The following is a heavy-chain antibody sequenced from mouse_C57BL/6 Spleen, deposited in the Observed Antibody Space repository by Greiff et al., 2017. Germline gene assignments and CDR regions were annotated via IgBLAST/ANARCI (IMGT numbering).Heavy chain of an antibody. Sequence: EVQLQQSGAELVRPGASVKLSCTASGFNIKDYYMHWVKQRPEQGLEWIGRIDPEDGDTEYAPKFQGKATMSADTSSNTAYRQLSSLTSEDTAVYYCTTYYYGSPYYFDYWGQGTTLTVSS. CDR3: TTYYYGSPYYFDY. CDR1: GFNIKDYY. D-gene: IGHD1-1*01. J-gene: IGHJ2*01. CDR2: IDPEDGDT. V-gene: IGHV14-1*01.